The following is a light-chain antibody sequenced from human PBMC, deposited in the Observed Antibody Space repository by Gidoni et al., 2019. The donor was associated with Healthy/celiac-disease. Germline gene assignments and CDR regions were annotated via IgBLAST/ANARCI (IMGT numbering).Light chain of an antibody. CDR3: QQRSNWPL. CDR2: DAS. Sequence: EIVLTQSPATLSLSPGERATLSCRASQSVNSYLAWNRQKPGQAPRLLIYDASNRAIGIPARFSGSGSGTDFTLTISSLEPEDFAVYSCQQRSNWPLFXGXTKVEIK. V-gene: IGKV3-11*01. CDR1: QSVNSY. J-gene: IGKJ4*01.